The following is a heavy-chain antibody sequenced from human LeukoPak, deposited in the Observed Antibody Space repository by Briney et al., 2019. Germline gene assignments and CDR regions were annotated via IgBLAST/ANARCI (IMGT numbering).Heavy chain of an antibody. D-gene: IGHD6-13*01. CDR2: ISYDGSNK. J-gene: IGHJ4*02. CDR3: ARDTAAAGTFGRY. Sequence: GGSLRLSCAASGFTFSSYAMHWVRQAPGKGLEWVAVISYDGSNKYYADSVKGRFTISRDNSKNTLYLQMNSLRAEDTAVYYCARDTAAAGTFGRYWGQGTLVTVSS. V-gene: IGHV3-30-3*01. CDR1: GFTFSSYA.